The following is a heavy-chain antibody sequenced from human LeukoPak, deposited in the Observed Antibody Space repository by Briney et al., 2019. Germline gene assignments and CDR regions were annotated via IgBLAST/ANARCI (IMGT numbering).Heavy chain of an antibody. Sequence: GGSLRLSCAASGFTVSSYWMSWVRQTPGKGLEWVANIKQDGSENYYVDSVKGRFTISRDNAKNSLYLQMNSLRAEDTAVYYCARDERDWNYERYYYYYYMDVWGKGTTVTVSS. CDR2: IKQDGSEN. V-gene: IGHV3-7*01. D-gene: IGHD1-7*01. CDR1: GFTVSSYW. J-gene: IGHJ6*03. CDR3: ARDERDWNYERYYYYYYMDV.